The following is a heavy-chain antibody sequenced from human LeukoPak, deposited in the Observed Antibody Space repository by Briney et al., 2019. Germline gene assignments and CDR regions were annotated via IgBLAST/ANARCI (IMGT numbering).Heavy chain of an antibody. J-gene: IGHJ4*02. D-gene: IGHD5-18*01. CDR2: ISLGNT. CDR1: SDTLSTYY. V-gene: IGHV4-59*12. Sequence: PSETLSLTCSLSSDTLSTYYWNWIRQTPGRGLEWIGHISLGNTEYNPSLKSRVTISVDTSKNEFYLRLTSVTAADTALYFCARDKRHSYGKYFDPWSQGTLVSVSS. CDR3: ARDKRHSYGKYFDP.